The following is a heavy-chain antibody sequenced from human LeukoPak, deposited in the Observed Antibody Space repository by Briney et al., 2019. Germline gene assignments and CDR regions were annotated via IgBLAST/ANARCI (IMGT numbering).Heavy chain of an antibody. CDR2: SSYSGSII. Sequence: GGSLRLSCAASGFTFSSYEMNWVRQAPGKGREWVAYSSYSGSIIYYADSVKGRFTISRDNSKNLLYLQMSSLRAEDTATYYCAGCSGWYMGAPFDYWGQGTLVTVSS. V-gene: IGHV3-48*03. CDR3: AGCSGWYMGAPFDY. D-gene: IGHD6-19*01. CDR1: GFTFSSYE. J-gene: IGHJ4*02.